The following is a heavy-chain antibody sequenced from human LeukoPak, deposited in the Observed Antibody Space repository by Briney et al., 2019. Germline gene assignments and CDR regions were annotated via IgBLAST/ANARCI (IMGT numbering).Heavy chain of an antibody. CDR1: GLTINSHW. J-gene: IGHJ6*02. D-gene: IGHD6-19*01. V-gene: IGHV3-74*01. CDR2: INNDGSST. CDR3: ARGRGSSGWYRPTGYYGMDV. Sequence: GGSLRLSCAASGLTINSHWMHWVRQAPGKGLAWVSRINNDGSSTTYADSVKGRFTISRDNAKNTLFVQMNSLRAEDTAVYYCARGRGSSGWYRPTGYYGMDVWGQGTTVTVSS.